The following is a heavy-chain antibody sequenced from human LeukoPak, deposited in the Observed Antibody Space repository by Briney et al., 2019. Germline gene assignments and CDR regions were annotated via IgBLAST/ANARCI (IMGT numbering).Heavy chain of an antibody. D-gene: IGHD4-17*01. V-gene: IGHV3-74*01. CDR2: VHSDGSTT. CDR3: ARDKGTTCIDN. CDR1: GFTFSSYW. Sequence: GGSLRLSCAASGFTFSSYWMHWVRQAPGKGLVWVSGVHSDGSTTSYADSVKGRFTISRDNAENTLSLQMNRLRAEDTAVYYCARDKGTTCIDNWGQGALVTVSS. J-gene: IGHJ4*02.